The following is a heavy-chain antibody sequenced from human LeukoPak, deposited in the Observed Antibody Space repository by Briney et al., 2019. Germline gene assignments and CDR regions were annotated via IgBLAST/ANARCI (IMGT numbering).Heavy chain of an antibody. D-gene: IGHD2-2*01. CDR2: IYHSGST. Sequence: SETLSLTCAVSGGSISSGGYSWSWIRQSPGKGLEWIGYIYHSGSTYYNPSLKSRVTISVDRSKNQFSLKLSSVTAADTAVYYCARYCSSTSCSSSYYFDYWGQGTLVTVSS. CDR1: GGSISSGGYS. J-gene: IGHJ4*02. V-gene: IGHV4-30-2*06. CDR3: ARYCSSTSCSSSYYFDY.